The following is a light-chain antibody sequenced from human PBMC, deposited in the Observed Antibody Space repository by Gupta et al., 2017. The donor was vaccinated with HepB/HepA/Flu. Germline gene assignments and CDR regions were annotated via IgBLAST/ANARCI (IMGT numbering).Light chain of an antibody. CDR2: AAS. Sequence: IRMTQSPSSFSASTGDRVTITCRASQGISSYLAWYQQKPGKAPKLLIYAASTLQSGVPSRFSGSGSGTDFTLTISCLQSEDFATYYCQQYDSYPYTFGQGTKLEIK. J-gene: IGKJ2*01. CDR1: QGISSY. CDR3: QQYDSYPYT. V-gene: IGKV1-8*01.